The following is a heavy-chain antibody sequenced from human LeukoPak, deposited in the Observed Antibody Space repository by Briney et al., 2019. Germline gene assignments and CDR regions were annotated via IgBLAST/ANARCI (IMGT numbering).Heavy chain of an antibody. CDR1: GYTFTSYA. CDR3: ARVARYSYGSDY. J-gene: IGHJ4*02. D-gene: IGHD5-18*01. Sequence: RASVKVSCKASGYTFTSYAMHWVRQAPGHRLEWMGWINAGNGNTKYSQKFQGRVTITRDTSASTAYMELSSLRSEDTAVYYCARVARYSYGSDYWGQGTLVTVSS. CDR2: INAGNGNT. V-gene: IGHV1-3*01.